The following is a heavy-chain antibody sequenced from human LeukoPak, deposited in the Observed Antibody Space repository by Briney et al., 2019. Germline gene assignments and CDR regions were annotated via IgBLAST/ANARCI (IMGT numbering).Heavy chain of an antibody. V-gene: IGHV3-23*01. D-gene: IGHD3-16*01. CDR2: ISGSADST. J-gene: IGHJ4*02. CDR3: AKEGGSYSLLYYFDF. Sequence: GGSLRLSCAASGFTFSSYAMSWVRQAPGKGLEWVSAISGSADSTYYADSVKGRFTISRDNSKNTLYLQMNNLRAEDTAVYYCAKEGGSYSLLYYFDFWGQGALVTVSS. CDR1: GFTFSSYA.